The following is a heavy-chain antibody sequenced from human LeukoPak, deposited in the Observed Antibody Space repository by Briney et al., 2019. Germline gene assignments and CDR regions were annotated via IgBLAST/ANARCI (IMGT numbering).Heavy chain of an antibody. CDR3: AKVQGMALTGGYFDY. J-gene: IGHJ4*02. D-gene: IGHD3-9*01. CDR2: IYYSGST. CDR1: GGSISSSSYY. V-gene: IGHV4-39*07. Sequence: PSETLSLTCTVSGGSISSSSYYWGWIRQPPGKGLEWIGSIYYSGSTYYNPSLKSRVTISVDTSKNQFSLKLSSVTAADTALYYCAKVQGMALTGGYFDYWGQGTLVTVSS.